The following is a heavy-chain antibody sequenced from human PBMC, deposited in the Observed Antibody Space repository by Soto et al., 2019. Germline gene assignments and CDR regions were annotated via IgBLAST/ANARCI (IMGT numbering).Heavy chain of an antibody. V-gene: IGHV4-31*03. CDR3: ARVATAMVTSSYYYYMEV. D-gene: IGHD5-18*01. J-gene: IGHJ6*03. CDR2: IYYSGST. Sequence: ALSLTCIVSGGSISSDSYYWSWIRQHPGKGLEWIGYIYYSGSTYYNPSLKSRVTISVDTSKNQFSLKLSSVTAADTAVYYCARVATAMVTSSYYYYMEVWGKGTTVTVSS. CDR1: GGSISSDSYY.